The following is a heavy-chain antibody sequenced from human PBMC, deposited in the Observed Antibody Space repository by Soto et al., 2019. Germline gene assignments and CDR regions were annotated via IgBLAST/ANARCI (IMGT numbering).Heavy chain of an antibody. J-gene: IGHJ6*03. Sequence: EVQLVESGGGLVQPGGSLSLSCAASGFTVSSNYMSWVRQVPGKGLEWVSVIYSGGSTYYADSVKGRFTISRHNSKNTLYLQMNSMRAEDTAVYYCARVGSSYYYYYMDVWGKGTTVTVSS. CDR1: GFTVSSNY. D-gene: IGHD2-15*01. V-gene: IGHV3-53*04. CDR3: ARVGSSYYYYYMDV. CDR2: IYSGGST.